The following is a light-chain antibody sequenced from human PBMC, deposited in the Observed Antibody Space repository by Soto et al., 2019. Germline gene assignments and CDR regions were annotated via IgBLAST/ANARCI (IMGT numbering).Light chain of an antibody. V-gene: IGKV3-11*01. CDR1: LSVSGY. J-gene: IGKJ5*01. CDR3: QQRAN. CDR2: GTS. Sequence: EIVLTQSPASLALSPGERATLSCRASLSVSGYLAWYQQRPNQAPRLLIHGTSNRATGIPARFSGEGSGTNFTLTISSLEPEYSADYYCQQRANFGQGTRLEIK.